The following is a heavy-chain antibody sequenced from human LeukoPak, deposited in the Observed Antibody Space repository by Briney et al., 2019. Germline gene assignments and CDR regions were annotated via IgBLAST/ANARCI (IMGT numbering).Heavy chain of an antibody. J-gene: IGHJ3*02. V-gene: IGHV3-9*03. Sequence: PGGSLTLSCAPSGFTLDDYAMHCVRDAPGKGLEWVIGFSWNSGSIVYADCVRPIFNISRQNAKHSLYLNMNSLRAGHIALFYCAKCRSGDCDSFDIWGQGTMVTVSS. CDR3: AKCRSGDCDSFDI. CDR2: FSWNSGSI. D-gene: IGHD2-21*01. CDR1: GFTLDDYA.